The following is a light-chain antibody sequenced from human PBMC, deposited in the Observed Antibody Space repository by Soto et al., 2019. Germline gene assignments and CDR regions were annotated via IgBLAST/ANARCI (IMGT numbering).Light chain of an antibody. V-gene: IGLV2-14*01. CDR1: SSDVGGYNY. J-gene: IGLJ1*01. Sequence: QSVLTQPASVSGSPGQSITISCTGTSSDVGGYNYVSWYQQHPGKAHKLMIYDVSNRPSGVSNRLSGSKSGNTASLTISGLQAEDEADYYCSSYTSSSTNVFGTGTKVTVL. CDR2: DVS. CDR3: SSYTSSSTNV.